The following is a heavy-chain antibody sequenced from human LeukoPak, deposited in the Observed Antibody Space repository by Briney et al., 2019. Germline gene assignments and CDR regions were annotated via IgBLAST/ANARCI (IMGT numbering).Heavy chain of an antibody. Sequence: ASVKVSCTASGYTFTSYDINWVRQATGQGLEWMGWMNPNSGNTGYAQKFQGRVTMTRNTSISTAYMELSSLRSEDTAVYYCARLDSSGYYYYFDYWGQGTLVTVSS. J-gene: IGHJ4*02. D-gene: IGHD3-22*01. CDR3: ARLDSSGYYYYFDY. V-gene: IGHV1-8*01. CDR1: GYTFTSYD. CDR2: MNPNSGNT.